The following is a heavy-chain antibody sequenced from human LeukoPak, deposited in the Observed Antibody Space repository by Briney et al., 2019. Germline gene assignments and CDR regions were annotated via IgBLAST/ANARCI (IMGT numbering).Heavy chain of an antibody. V-gene: IGHV1-18*01. J-gene: IGHJ5*02. CDR3: ARDSELPDFWSGYYRSHNWFDP. CDR1: GYTFTSYD. D-gene: IGHD3-3*01. CDR2: ISAYNGNT. Sequence: GASVKVSCKASGYTFTSYDISWVRQAPGRGLEWMGWISAYNGNTNYAQKLQGRVTMTTDTSTSTAYMELRSLRSDDTAVYYCARDSELPDFWSGYYRSHNWFDPWGQGTLVTVSS.